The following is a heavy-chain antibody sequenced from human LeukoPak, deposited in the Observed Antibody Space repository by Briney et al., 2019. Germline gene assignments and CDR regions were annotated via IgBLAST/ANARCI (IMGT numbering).Heavy chain of an antibody. D-gene: IGHD3-10*01. CDR2: INHSGST. CDR1: GGSISSYY. Sequence: PSETLSLTCTVSGGSISSYYWSWIRQPPGKGLEWIGEINHSGSTNYNPSLKSRVTISVDTSKNQFSLKLSSVTAADTAVYYCATTLSGSTSHNWFDPWGQGTLVTVSS. V-gene: IGHV4-34*01. J-gene: IGHJ5*02. CDR3: ATTLSGSTSHNWFDP.